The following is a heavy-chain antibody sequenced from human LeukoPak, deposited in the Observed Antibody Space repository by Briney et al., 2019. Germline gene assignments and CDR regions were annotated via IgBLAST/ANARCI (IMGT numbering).Heavy chain of an antibody. Sequence: SVKVSCKASGGIFRSYAISWVRQAPGQGLEWMGRIIPIFGTANYAQKFQGRVTITTDESTSTAYMELSSLRSEDTAVYYCARVVGYYYGSSGYLDYWGQGTLVTVSS. D-gene: IGHD3-22*01. CDR3: ARVVGYYYGSSGYLDY. CDR2: IIPIFGTA. J-gene: IGHJ4*02. V-gene: IGHV1-69*05. CDR1: GGIFRSYA.